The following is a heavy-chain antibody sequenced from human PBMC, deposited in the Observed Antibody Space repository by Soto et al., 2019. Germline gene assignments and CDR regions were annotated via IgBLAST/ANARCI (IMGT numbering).Heavy chain of an antibody. CDR3: ARHSSINNWFDP. J-gene: IGHJ5*02. CDR1: GYTFTSYG. V-gene: IGHV1-18*01. Sequence: ASVKVSCKASGYTFTSYGISWVRQAPGQGLEWMGWISAYNGNTNYAQKLQGRVAISVDTSKNQFSLKVSSVAAADTAVYFCARHSSINNWFDPWGQGTLVSVSS. D-gene: IGHD2-21*01. CDR2: ISAYNGNT.